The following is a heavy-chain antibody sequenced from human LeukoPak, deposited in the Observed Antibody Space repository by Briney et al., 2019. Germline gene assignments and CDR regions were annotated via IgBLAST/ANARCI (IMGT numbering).Heavy chain of an antibody. CDR3: ARGYCSGGSCYWRRYYYYYMDV. Sequence: GGSLRLSCAASGFTFSSYNMNWVRQAPGEGLEWVSYISSLSGTIYYADSVKGRFTISRDNAKNSLYLQMDSLRAEDTAVYYCARGYCSGGSCYWRRYYYYYMDVWGKGTTVTVSS. D-gene: IGHD2-15*01. J-gene: IGHJ6*03. CDR2: ISSLSGTI. V-gene: IGHV3-48*01. CDR1: GFTFSSYN.